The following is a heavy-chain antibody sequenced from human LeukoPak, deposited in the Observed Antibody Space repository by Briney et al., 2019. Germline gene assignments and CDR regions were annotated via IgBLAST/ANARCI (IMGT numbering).Heavy chain of an antibody. J-gene: IGHJ6*04. CDR3: AELGITMIGGV. V-gene: IGHV3-48*03. CDR1: GFTFSFYA. CDR2: ISSSGSTI. D-gene: IGHD3-10*02. Sequence: GGSLRLSCAASGFTFSFYAMSWVRQAPGKGLEWVSYISSSGSTIYYADSVKGRFTISRDNAKNSLYLQMTSLRAEDTAVYYCAELGITMIGGVWGKGTTVTISS.